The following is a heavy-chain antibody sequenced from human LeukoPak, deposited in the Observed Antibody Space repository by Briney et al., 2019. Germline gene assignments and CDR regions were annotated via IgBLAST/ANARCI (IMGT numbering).Heavy chain of an antibody. CDR2: IKQDGSEK. CDR3: ARDRCSSTSCFIDY. V-gene: IGHV3-7*04. J-gene: IGHJ4*02. D-gene: IGHD2-2*01. Sequence: PGGSLRLSCAVSRFTFSNYWMSWVRQAPGKGLEWVANIKQDGSEKYYVDSAKGRFTISRDNAKNSLYLRMNSLRAEDRAVYYCARDRCSSTSCFIDYWGQGTLVTVSS. CDR1: RFTFSNYW.